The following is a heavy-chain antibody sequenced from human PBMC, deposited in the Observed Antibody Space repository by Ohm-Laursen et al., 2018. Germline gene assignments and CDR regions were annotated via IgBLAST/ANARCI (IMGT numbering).Heavy chain of an antibody. J-gene: IGHJ4*02. V-gene: IGHV3-33*06. CDR1: GFTFSSYG. Sequence: SLRLSCAASGFTFSSYGMHWVRQAPGKGLEWVAVIWYDGSNKYFADSVKGRFTISRDNSKNTLYLQMNSLRAEDTAVYYCAKLGVDYHFDYWGQGTLVTVSS. CDR3: AKLGVDYHFDY. D-gene: IGHD3-16*01. CDR2: IWYDGSNK.